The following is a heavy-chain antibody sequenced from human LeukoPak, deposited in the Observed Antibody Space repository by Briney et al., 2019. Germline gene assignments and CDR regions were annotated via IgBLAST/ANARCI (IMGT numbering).Heavy chain of an antibody. V-gene: IGHV3-23*01. D-gene: IGHD6-13*01. CDR1: GFTFSTYA. J-gene: IGHJ4*02. CDR2: ISGTVGST. Sequence: QTGGSLRLSCAASGFTFSTYAMSWVRQAPGKGLEWVAVISGTVGSTYYADSVKGRFTISRDNSKNTMYLEMSSLRAEDTAVYYCAKDLVAAAGTPFDYWGQGTLVTVSS. CDR3: AKDLVAAAGTPFDY.